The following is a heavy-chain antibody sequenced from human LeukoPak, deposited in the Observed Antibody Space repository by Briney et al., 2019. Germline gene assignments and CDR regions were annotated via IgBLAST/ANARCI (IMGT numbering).Heavy chain of an antibody. CDR2: IHNSGRT. Sequence: SETLSLTCAVYGGSFSGYYWSWIRQPPGKGLEWIGFIHNSGRTNSNPSLKSRVTISLDTPKNQFSLRLSSVTAADTAVYYCARYYCGDSCLYFDHWGQGILVTVSS. J-gene: IGHJ4*02. D-gene: IGHD2-21*01. CDR1: GGSFSGYY. CDR3: ARYYCGDSCLYFDH. V-gene: IGHV4-59*08.